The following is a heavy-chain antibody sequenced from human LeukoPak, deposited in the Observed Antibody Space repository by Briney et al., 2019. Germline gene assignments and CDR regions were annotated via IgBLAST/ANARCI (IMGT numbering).Heavy chain of an antibody. V-gene: IGHV4-59*12. CDR1: VGSISGYY. Sequence: NPSETLSLTCTVSVGSISGYYWSWIRQPPGKGLEWIGYIYYSGSAYYNPSLKSRVAISRDTSKNQFSLMLTSVTAADTAVYYCARGGYYYDTRGYYPTLDHWGQGTLVPVSS. D-gene: IGHD3-22*01. J-gene: IGHJ4*02. CDR2: IYYSGSA. CDR3: ARGGYYYDTRGYYPTLDH.